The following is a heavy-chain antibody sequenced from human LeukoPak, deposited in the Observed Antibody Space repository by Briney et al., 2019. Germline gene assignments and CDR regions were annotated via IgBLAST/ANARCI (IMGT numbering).Heavy chain of an antibody. CDR2: MNPNSGNT. Sequence: ASVKVSCKASGYTFTSYDINWVRQATGQGLEWMGWMNPNSGNTGYAQKFQGRVTMTRDTSISTAYMELSRLRSDDTAVYYCARDCGGQWLPTDWFDPWGQGTLVTVSS. CDR3: ARDCGGQWLPTDWFDP. CDR1: GYTFTSYD. V-gene: IGHV1-8*01. J-gene: IGHJ5*02. D-gene: IGHD6-19*01.